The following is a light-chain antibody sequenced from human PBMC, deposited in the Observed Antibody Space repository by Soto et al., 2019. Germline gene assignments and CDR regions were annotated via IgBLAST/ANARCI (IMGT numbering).Light chain of an antibody. CDR3: QQYENYWT. V-gene: IGKV1-27*01. CDR2: AAS. Sequence: DIQMTQSPSSLSASVGNRVSITCRASQGISNYLAWYQQKPGKVPKLLIYAASTLQSGVPSRFSGSGSGTDFTLTISSLQPDDCATYYCQQYENYWTFGQGTKVDIK. J-gene: IGKJ1*01. CDR1: QGISNY.